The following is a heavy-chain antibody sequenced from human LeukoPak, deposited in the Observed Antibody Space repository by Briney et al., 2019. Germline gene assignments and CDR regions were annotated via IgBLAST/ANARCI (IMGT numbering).Heavy chain of an antibody. CDR3: AKGGSAMIVVLMRGMDD. D-gene: IGHD3-22*01. J-gene: IGHJ4*02. CDR2: INHTGTTM. Sequence: GGSLRLSCAASGFSFSSYSMNWVRQAPGKGLEWVSYINHTGTTMYYADSVKGRFTISRDNSKNSLYLQMNSLRAEDTAVYYCAKGGSAMIVVLMRGMDDWGQGTLVTVSS. V-gene: IGHV3-48*01. CDR1: GFSFSSYS.